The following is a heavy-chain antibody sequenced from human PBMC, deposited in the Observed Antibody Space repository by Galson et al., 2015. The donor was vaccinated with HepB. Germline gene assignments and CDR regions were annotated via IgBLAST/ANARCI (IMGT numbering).Heavy chain of an antibody. CDR3: ARDWGSGWTYFQH. CDR2: IIPIFGTA. CDR1: GGTFSSYA. D-gene: IGHD6-19*01. J-gene: IGHJ1*01. Sequence: SGGTFSSYAISWVRQAPGQGLEWMGGIIPIFGTANYAQKFQGRVTITADKSTSTAYMELSSLRSEDTAVYYCARDWGSGWTYFQHWGQGTLVTVSS. V-gene: IGHV1-69*06.